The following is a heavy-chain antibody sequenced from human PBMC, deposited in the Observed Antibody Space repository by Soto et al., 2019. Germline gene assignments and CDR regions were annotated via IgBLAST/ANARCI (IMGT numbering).Heavy chain of an antibody. D-gene: IGHD5-18*01. Sequence: GGSLRLSCAASGFTFSSYWMSWVRQAPGKGLEWVANIRYDGSEKYYADSVKGRFTISRDNSKNTLYLQMNSLRAEDTAVYYCARDKGIQLWELDYWGQGTLVTVSS. J-gene: IGHJ4*02. CDR3: ARDKGIQLWELDY. V-gene: IGHV3-7*01. CDR2: IRYDGSEK. CDR1: GFTFSSYW.